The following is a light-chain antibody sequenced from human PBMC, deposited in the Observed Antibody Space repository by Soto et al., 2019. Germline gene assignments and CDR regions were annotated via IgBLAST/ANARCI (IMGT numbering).Light chain of an antibody. CDR2: GNR. Sequence: QAVLTQPPSVSGAPGQRVTLSCTGNSSTSGAGYDVHWYQQLPGAAPKLVIFGNRNRPSGVPERFSGSKSGTSASLAITGLQAEDEADYYCQAYDYSLTASVFGGGTKLTVL. J-gene: IGLJ3*02. CDR3: QAYDYSLTASV. CDR1: SSTSGAGYD. V-gene: IGLV1-40*01.